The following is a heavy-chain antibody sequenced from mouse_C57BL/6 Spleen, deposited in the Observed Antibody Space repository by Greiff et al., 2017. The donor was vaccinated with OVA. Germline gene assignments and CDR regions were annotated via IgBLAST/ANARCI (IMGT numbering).Heavy chain of an antibody. V-gene: IGHV3-3*01. Sequence: EVKVVESGPSLVRPSQTLSLTCTVTGFSINSDCYWIWIRQFPGNKLEYIGYTFYSGITYYNPSLESRTYITRDTSKNQFSLKLSSVTTEDTATYYCARAPLYYGDWYFDVWGTGTTVTVSS. J-gene: IGHJ1*03. CDR1: GFSINSDCY. CDR3: ARAPLYYGDWYFDV. D-gene: IGHD2-1*01. CDR2: TFYSGIT.